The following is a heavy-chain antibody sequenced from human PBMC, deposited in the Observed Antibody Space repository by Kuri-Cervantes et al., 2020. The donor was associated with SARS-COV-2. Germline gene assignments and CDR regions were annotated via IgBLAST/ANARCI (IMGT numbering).Heavy chain of an antibody. CDR3: ARGIAARRGYYYYGMDV. Sequence: LSLTCAASGFTFSSYGMHWVRQAPGKGLEWVAVIWYDGSNKYYADSVKGRFTISRDNSKNTLYLQMNSLSAEDTAVYYCARGIAARRGYYYYGMDVWGQGTTVTVSS. CDR1: GFTFSSYG. D-gene: IGHD6-6*01. J-gene: IGHJ6*02. CDR2: IWYDGSNK. V-gene: IGHV3-33*01.